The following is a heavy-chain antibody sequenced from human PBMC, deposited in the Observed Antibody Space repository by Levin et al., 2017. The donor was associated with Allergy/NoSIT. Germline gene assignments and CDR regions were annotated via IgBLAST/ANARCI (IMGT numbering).Heavy chain of an antibody. CDR1: GFTFSSYS. D-gene: IGHD6-6*01. CDR2: ISSSSSYI. Sequence: LSLTCAASGFTFSSYSMNWVRQAPGKGLEWVSSISSSSSYIYYADSVKGRFTISRDNAKNSLYLQMNSLRAEDTAVYYCASSLSDRSSSSTGFDYWGQGTLVTVSS. V-gene: IGHV3-21*01. J-gene: IGHJ4*02. CDR3: ASSLSDRSSSSTGFDY.